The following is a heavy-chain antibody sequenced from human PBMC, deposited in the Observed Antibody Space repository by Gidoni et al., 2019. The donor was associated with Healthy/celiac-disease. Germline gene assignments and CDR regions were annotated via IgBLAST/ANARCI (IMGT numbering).Heavy chain of an antibody. CDR2: ISAYNGNT. V-gene: IGHV1-18*04. CDR3: ARDHRIAVAGNPPAY. CDR1: GYTFTSYG. Sequence: QVQLVQSGAEVKKPGASVKVSCKASGYTFTSYGISGVPQAPGQGLEWMGWISAYNGNTNYAQKLQGRVTMTTDTSTSTAYMELRSLRSDDTAVYYCARDHRIAVAGNPPAYWGQGTLVTVSS. D-gene: IGHD6-19*01. J-gene: IGHJ4*02.